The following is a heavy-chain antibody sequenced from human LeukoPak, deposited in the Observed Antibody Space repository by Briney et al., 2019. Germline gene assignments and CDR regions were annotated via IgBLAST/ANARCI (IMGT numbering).Heavy chain of an antibody. CDR3: ARVDYYDSSGYSRYFDY. Sequence: SETVSLTCTVSGGPISSSSYYWGWIRQPPGKGLECIGSFYYSGSTYYNPSLKSRVTISVDTSKNQFSLKLSSVTAADTAVYYCARVDYYDSSGYSRYFDYWGQGTLVTVSS. J-gene: IGHJ4*02. CDR2: FYYSGST. D-gene: IGHD3-22*01. CDR1: GGPISSSSYY. V-gene: IGHV4-39*07.